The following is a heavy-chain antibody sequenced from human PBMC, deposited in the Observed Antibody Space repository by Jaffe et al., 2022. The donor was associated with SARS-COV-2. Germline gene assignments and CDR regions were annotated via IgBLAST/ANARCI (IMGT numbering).Heavy chain of an antibody. D-gene: IGHD3-22*01. CDR3: ARDEADDRPEYFQH. Sequence: QVQLQESGPGLVKPSQTLSLTCTVSGGSISSGSYYWSWIRQPAGKGLEWIGRIYTSGSTNYNPSLKSRVTISVDTSKNQFSLKLSSVTAADTAVYYCARDEADDRPEYFQHWGQGTLVTVSS. CDR2: IYTSGST. CDR1: GGSISSGSYY. V-gene: IGHV4-61*02. J-gene: IGHJ1*01.